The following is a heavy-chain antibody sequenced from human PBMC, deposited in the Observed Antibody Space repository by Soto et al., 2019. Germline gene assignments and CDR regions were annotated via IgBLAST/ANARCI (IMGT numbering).Heavy chain of an antibody. CDR1: GFTLGSFW. J-gene: IGHJ6*02. CDR3: ASGRPYRMDL. D-gene: IGHD6-6*01. CDR2: IDSDGSNT. V-gene: IGHV3-74*03. Sequence: GESRRLSWAVAGFTLGSFWTEWVRQARGKGMVWVSRIDSDGSNTPSADSVKGRFSTSSDNAKNTLYLQMSSLRVEDTAVYYCASGRPYRMDLWGQGTMVTVSS.